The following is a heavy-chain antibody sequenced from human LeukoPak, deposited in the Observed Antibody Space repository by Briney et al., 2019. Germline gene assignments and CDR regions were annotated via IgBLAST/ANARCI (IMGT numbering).Heavy chain of an antibody. CDR3: ARDPYSGNYGDYYYYYMDV. D-gene: IGHD1-26*01. J-gene: IGHJ6*03. CDR2: ISSSGSTI. Sequence: GGSLRLSCTASGFTFGDYAMNWVRQAPGKGLEWVSYISSSGSTIYYADSVRGRFTISRDNAKNSLYLQMNSLRDEDTAVYYCARDPYSGNYGDYYYYYMDVWGKGTTVTISS. V-gene: IGHV3-48*03. CDR1: GFTFGDYA.